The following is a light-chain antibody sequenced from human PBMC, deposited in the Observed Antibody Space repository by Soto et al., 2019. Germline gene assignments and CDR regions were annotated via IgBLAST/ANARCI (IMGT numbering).Light chain of an antibody. CDR2: RND. Sequence: QAVVTQPPSASGTPGQRVTISCSGSSSNIGSNYVYWYQQFPGSAPKLLIYRNDQRPSGVPDRFSGSKSGTSASLAISGPRSEDKADYYCAAWDDSLSAVVFGGGTQLTVL. V-gene: IGLV1-47*01. CDR3: AAWDDSLSAVV. J-gene: IGLJ2*01. CDR1: SSNIGSNY.